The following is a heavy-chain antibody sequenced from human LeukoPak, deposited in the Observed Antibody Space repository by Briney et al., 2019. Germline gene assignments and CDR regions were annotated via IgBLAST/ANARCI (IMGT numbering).Heavy chain of an antibody. Sequence: GGSLRLSCAASGFTFSSYSMSWVRQAPGKGLEWVSVIYSGGSTYYADSVKGRFTIFRDISKNTLYLQMNSLRAEDTAVYYCARPTDYYYYMDVWGKGTTVTVSS. CDR2: IYSGGST. J-gene: IGHJ6*03. CDR1: GFTFSSYS. CDR3: ARPTDYYYYMDV. V-gene: IGHV3-53*01.